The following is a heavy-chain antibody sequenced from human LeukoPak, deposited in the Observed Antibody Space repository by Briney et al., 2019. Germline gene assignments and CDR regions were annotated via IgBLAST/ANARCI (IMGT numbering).Heavy chain of an antibody. J-gene: IGHJ5*02. V-gene: IGHV4-61*02. Sequence: SQTLSLTCTVSGGSISSGGYYWRWIRQHPGKGLKWIGRIYTSGSTNYNPSLKSRVTMSVDTSKNQFSLKLSSVTAADTAVYYCARDRFGSSPSGWFDPWGQGTLVTVSS. CDR2: IYTSGST. CDR1: GGSISSGGYY. D-gene: IGHD6-6*01. CDR3: ARDRFGSSPSGWFDP.